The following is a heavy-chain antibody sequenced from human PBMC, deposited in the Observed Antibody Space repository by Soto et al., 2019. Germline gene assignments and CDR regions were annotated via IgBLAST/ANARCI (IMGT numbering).Heavy chain of an antibody. J-gene: IGHJ4*02. CDR2: IYYSGST. CDR1: GGSISSSSYY. D-gene: IGHD3-9*01. CDR3: ARHRGYYDPFTGYSTELKFDY. Sequence: PSETLSLTCTVSGGSISSSSYYWGWIRQPPGKGLEWIGSIYYSGSTYYNPSLKSRVTISVDTSKNQFSLKLSSVTAADTAVYYCARHRGYYDPFTGYSTELKFDYWGQGTLVTVSS. V-gene: IGHV4-39*01.